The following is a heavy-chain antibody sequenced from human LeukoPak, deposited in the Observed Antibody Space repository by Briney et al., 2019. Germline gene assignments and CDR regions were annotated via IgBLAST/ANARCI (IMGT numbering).Heavy chain of an antibody. D-gene: IGHD3-10*01. CDR2: IYFSETT. V-gene: IGHV4-59*01. CDR1: GGSIGSYY. Sequence: SETLSLTCTVSGGSIGSYYWSWIRQPPGKPLEWIGYIYFSETTNYNPSLKSRVTISGDTSKKQFSLKLTSVTAADTAVYYCARAYYYGSGSYGLDYWGQGTLVTVSS. CDR3: ARAYYYGSGSYGLDY. J-gene: IGHJ4*02.